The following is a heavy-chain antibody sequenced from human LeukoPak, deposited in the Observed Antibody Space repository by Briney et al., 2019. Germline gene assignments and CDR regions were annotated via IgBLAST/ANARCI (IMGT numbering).Heavy chain of an antibody. Sequence: ASVKVSCKASGGTFSSYAISWVRQAPGQGLEWMGRIIPILGIANYAQKFQGRVTITADKSTSTAYMELSSLRSEDTAVYYCASRHDRQLLWFGESLEDYWGQGTLVTVSS. D-gene: IGHD3-10*01. CDR2: IIPILGIA. V-gene: IGHV1-69*04. CDR1: GGTFSSYA. CDR3: ASRHDRQLLWFGESLEDY. J-gene: IGHJ4*02.